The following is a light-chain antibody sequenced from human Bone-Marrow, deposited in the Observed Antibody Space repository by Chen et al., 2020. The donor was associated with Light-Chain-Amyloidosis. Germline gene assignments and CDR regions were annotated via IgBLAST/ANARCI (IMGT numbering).Light chain of an antibody. CDR2: RDT. CDR1: DLPTKY. V-gene: IGLV3-25*03. J-gene: IGLJ2*01. Sequence: SYELPQPPQVSVSPGQTARITCSGDDLPTKYAYWYQQKPGQDPVLVIHRDTERPSGISERFSGSSSGTTATLTISGVQAEDEADYHCQSADSSGTYEVIFGGGTKLTVL. CDR3: QSADSSGTYEVI.